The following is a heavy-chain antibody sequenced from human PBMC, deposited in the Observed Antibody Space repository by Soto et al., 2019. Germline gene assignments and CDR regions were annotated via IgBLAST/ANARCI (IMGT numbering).Heavy chain of an antibody. CDR2: IIPIFGTA. V-gene: IGHV1-69*06. CDR3: ARVGIAAAGNWFDP. J-gene: IGHJ5*02. Sequence: SVKVSCKASGGTFSSYAISWVRQAPGQGLEWMGGIIPIFGTANYAQKFQGRVTITAGKSTSTAYMELSSLRSEDTAVYYCARVGIAAAGNWFDPWGQGTLVTVSP. D-gene: IGHD6-13*01. CDR1: GGTFSSYA.